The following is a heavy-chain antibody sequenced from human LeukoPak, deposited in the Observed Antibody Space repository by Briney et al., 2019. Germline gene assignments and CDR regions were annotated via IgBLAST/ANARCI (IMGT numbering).Heavy chain of an antibody. CDR3: ATCFLEWPCRYYMDV. D-gene: IGHD3-3*01. V-gene: IGHV1-24*01. CDR2: FDPEDGET. Sequence: PGASVKVSCKVSGYTLTELSMHWVRQAPGKGLEWMGGFDPEDGETIYAQKFQGRVTMTEGTSTDTAYMELSSLRSEDTAVYYCATCFLEWPCRYYMDVWGKGTTVTVSS. J-gene: IGHJ6*03. CDR1: GYTLTELS.